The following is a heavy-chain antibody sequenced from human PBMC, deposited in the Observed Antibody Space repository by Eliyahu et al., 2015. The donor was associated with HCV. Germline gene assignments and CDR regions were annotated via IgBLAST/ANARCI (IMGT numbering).Heavy chain of an antibody. J-gene: IGHJ5*02. CDR1: GGSVSSGSYY. Sequence: VQLQESGPGLVKPSETLSLTCSVXGGSVSSGSYYWSCXRQPPGKGLEWIXYXYYSGSTNYNPSLKSRVTISVDTSKNQFSLKLSSVTAADTAVYYCARGAGIFPENWFDPWGQGTLVTVSS. D-gene: IGHD6-13*01. V-gene: IGHV4-61*01. CDR2: XYYSGST. CDR3: ARGAGIFPENWFDP.